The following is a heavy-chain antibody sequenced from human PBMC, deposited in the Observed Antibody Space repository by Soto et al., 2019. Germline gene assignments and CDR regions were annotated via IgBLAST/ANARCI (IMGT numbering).Heavy chain of an antibody. CDR2: ISGSGDST. D-gene: IGHD3-22*01. J-gene: IGHJ4*02. CDR1: ESTFSDHH. CDR3: AKVPRSSGYYYFDY. Sequence: EVQLVESGGGLVQPGGSLRLSCAASESTFSDHHMDWVRQAPGKGLEWVSAISGSGDSTYYADSVKGRFSISRDNSKNTLYLQMTSLRAEDTAVYYCAKVPRSSGYYYFDYWGQGILVTVSS. V-gene: IGHV3-23*04.